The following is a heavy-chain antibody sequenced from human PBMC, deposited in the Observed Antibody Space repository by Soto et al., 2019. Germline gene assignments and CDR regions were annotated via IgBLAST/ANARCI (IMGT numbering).Heavy chain of an antibody. D-gene: IGHD6-19*01. CDR3: ARDPGRAVALD. V-gene: IGHV4-4*02. J-gene: IGHJ4*02. Sequence: QVQLQESGPGLVKPWGTLSLTCAVSGGSISGSSWWSWIRQSPGRGLEWIGEIYHDGRTNYNPSLKSRVSISVDTSKNQFSLEIYSATASDTVIYYCARDPGRAVALDWGEGTLVTVSS. CDR2: IYHDGRT. CDR1: GGSISGSSW.